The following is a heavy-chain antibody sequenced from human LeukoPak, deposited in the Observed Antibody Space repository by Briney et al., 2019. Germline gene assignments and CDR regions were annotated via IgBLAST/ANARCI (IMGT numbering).Heavy chain of an antibody. J-gene: IGHJ4*02. CDR1: GYTFTSYG. CDR2: INPNSGGT. V-gene: IGHV1-2*02. CDR3: ARDQINYYDSSGLRGAIDY. D-gene: IGHD3-22*01. Sequence: ASVKVSCKASGYTFTSYGISWVRQAPGQGLEWMGWINPNSGGTNYAQKFQGRVTMTRDTSISTAYMELSRLRSDDTAVYYCARDQINYYDSSGLRGAIDYWGQGTLVTVSS.